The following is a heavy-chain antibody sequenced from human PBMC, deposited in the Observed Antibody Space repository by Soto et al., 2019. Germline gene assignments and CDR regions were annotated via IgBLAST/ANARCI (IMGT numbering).Heavy chain of an antibody. CDR1: GASITTYY. CDR3: ARPGAPSWGGFFVS. CDR2: LYYSGHI. V-gene: IGHV4-59*08. D-gene: IGHD7-27*01. J-gene: IGHJ4*02. Sequence: QVQLQESGPGLVKPSETLSLTCNVSGASITTYYWSWIRQPPGKGLEWLGYLYYSGHINSNPSLTSPVTVSVDTSKNQFSLKLSSVTAAATAVSYCARPGAPSWGGFFVSWGLGTLVSISS.